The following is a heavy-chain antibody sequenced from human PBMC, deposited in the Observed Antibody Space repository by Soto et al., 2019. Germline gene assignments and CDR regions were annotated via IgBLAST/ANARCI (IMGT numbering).Heavy chain of an antibody. D-gene: IGHD1-26*01. Sequence: PGGSLRLSCAASGFTFSYYWMHSVRQAPGKGLVWVSRIHSDGSSTTYADSVKGRFTISRDNARNTVYLQMNSLRVEDTDVYYCARGDRGAFDLWGQGTVVTVSS. J-gene: IGHJ3*01. V-gene: IGHV3-74*01. CDR2: IHSDGSST. CDR3: ARGDRGAFDL. CDR1: GFTFSYYW.